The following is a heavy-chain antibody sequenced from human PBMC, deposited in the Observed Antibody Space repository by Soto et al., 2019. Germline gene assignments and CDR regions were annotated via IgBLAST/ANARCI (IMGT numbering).Heavy chain of an antibody. CDR3: TMGGDAYKNGH. D-gene: IGHD2-21*01. J-gene: IGHJ4*02. Sequence: SETLSLTCTVSGGSVSRSSCYWGWIRQPPGKGLEWIGSIYYSGSTYYNPSLKSRVTISVDTSKNQFSLKLTSVNAADTAVYYCTMGGDAYKNGHWGQGTLVTVSS. CDR2: IYYSGST. CDR1: GGSVSRSSCY. V-gene: IGHV4-39*07.